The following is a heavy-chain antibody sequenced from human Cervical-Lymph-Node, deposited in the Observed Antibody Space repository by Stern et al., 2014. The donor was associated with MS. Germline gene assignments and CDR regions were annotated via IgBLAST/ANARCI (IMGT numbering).Heavy chain of an antibody. J-gene: IGHJ4*02. CDR2: FDPEVGET. V-gene: IGHV1-24*01. CDR1: GYTLTELS. Sequence: QVQLVQSGAEVKKPGASVKVSCKVSGYTLTELSMHWVRQAPGQGLEWMGGFDPEVGETIYAQKFQGRGTMTEEPSHDPAYKMQSSLRSEDTAVYYCATPLTRYDSSGFDYWGQGTLVTVSS. CDR3: ATPLTRYDSSGFDY. D-gene: IGHD3-22*01.